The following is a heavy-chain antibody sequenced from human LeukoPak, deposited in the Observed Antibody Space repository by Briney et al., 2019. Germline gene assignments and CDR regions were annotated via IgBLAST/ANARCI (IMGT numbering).Heavy chain of an antibody. CDR1: GFTFSSYA. Sequence: PGGSLRLSCAASGFTFSSYAMHWVRQAPGKGLEWVAVISYDGSNKYYADSVKGRFTISRDNSKNTLYLQMNSLRAEDTAVYYCARDLSAPKSHYYYDSSGYHTGGAFDIWGRGTMVTVSS. CDR3: ARDLSAPKSHYYYDSSGYHTGGAFDI. D-gene: IGHD3-22*01. J-gene: IGHJ3*02. CDR2: ISYDGSNK. V-gene: IGHV3-30-3*01.